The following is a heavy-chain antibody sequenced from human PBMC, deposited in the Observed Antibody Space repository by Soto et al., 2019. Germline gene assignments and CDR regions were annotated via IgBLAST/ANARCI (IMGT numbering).Heavy chain of an antibody. CDR3: ATFVGYCTSTSCRSDY. V-gene: IGHV3-48*02. CDR1: GFIFSSYS. D-gene: IGHD2-2*01. J-gene: IGHJ4*02. Sequence: GGSLRLSCAASGFIFSSYSMNWVRQAPGKGLEWVSYISSTSTTIYYADSVKGRFTISRDNGKNSLYLQMHSLRDEDTAVYYCATFVGYCTSTSCRSDYWGQGTLVTVSS. CDR2: ISSTSTTI.